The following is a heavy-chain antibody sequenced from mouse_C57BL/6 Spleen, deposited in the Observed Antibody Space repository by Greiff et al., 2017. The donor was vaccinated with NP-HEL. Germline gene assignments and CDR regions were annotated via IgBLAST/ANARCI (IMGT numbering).Heavy chain of an antibody. J-gene: IGHJ1*03. Sequence: DVKLVESGGGLVQPGGSLKLSCAASGFTFSDYYMYWVRQTPEKRLEWVAYISNGGGSTYYPDTVKGRFTISRDNAKNTLYLQMSRLKSEDTAMYYCARRGYYGSYWYFDVWGTGTTVTVSS. V-gene: IGHV5-12*01. D-gene: IGHD1-1*01. CDR1: GFTFSDYY. CDR3: ARRGYYGSYWYFDV. CDR2: ISNGGGST.